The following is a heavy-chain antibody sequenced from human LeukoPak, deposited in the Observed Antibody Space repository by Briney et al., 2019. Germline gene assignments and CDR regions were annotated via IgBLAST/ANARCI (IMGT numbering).Heavy chain of an antibody. CDR3: ARDMETLSSYGEYFDY. J-gene: IGHJ4*02. Sequence: GGSLRLSCAASGFTFSSYWMSWVRQAPGKGLEWVANIKQDGSEKYYVDSVKGRFTISRDNAKNSLYLQMNSLRAEDTAVYYCARDMETLSSYGEYFDYWGQGTLVTVSS. CDR2: IKQDGSEK. CDR1: GFTFSSYW. V-gene: IGHV3-7*03. D-gene: IGHD5-18*01.